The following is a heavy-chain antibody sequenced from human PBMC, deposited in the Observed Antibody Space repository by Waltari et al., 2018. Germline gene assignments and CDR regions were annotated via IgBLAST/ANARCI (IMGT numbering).Heavy chain of an antibody. J-gene: IGHJ4*02. Sequence: QVQLVESGGGVVQPGGSLRLSCAVSGLTFSSYGMHWVRQAPGKGLEWVAFIRYDGSNKCYADSVKGRFTISRDNSKNTLYLQMNSLRAEDTAVYYCANIVAGTTTGYWGQGSLVTVSS. V-gene: IGHV3-30*02. CDR1: GLTFSSYG. D-gene: IGHD6-19*01. CDR3: ANIVAGTTTGY. CDR2: IRYDGSNK.